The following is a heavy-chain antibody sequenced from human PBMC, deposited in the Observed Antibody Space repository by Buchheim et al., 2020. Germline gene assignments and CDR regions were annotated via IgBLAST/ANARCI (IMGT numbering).Heavy chain of an antibody. CDR3: ARDLTHRPAIHYYDSSGYGMDV. Sequence: QVQLVQSGAEVKKPGASVKVSCKASGYTFTGYYMHWVRQAPGQGLEWMGWINPNSGGTNYAQKFQGWVTMTRDTSISTAYMELSRLRSDDTAVYYCARDLTHRPAIHYYDSSGYGMDVWGQGTT. J-gene: IGHJ6*02. V-gene: IGHV1-2*04. CDR1: GYTFTGYY. CDR2: INPNSGGT. D-gene: IGHD3-22*01.